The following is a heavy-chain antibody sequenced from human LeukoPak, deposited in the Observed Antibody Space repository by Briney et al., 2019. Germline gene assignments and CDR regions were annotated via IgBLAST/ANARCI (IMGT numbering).Heavy chain of an antibody. V-gene: IGHV4-39*07. CDR3: ARAAGGSYYEVIYYFDY. D-gene: IGHD1-26*01. CDR1: GGSISSSSYY. CDR2: IYYSGST. J-gene: IGHJ4*02. Sequence: SETLSLTCTVSGGSISSSSYYWGWIRQPPGTGLEWIGSIYYSGSTYYNPSLKSRVTISVDTSKNQFSLKLSSVTAADTAVYYCARAAGGSYYEVIYYFDYWGQGTLVTVSS.